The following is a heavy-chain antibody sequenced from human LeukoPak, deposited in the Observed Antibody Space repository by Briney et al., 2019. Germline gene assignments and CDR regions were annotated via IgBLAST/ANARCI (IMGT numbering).Heavy chain of an antibody. CDR2: IHYTGST. Sequence: SETLSLTCTVSGGSISSYYWSWIRQSPGKGLECIGYIHYTGSTNYNPSLKSRVTISVETSKNQFSLKLKSVTAADTAVYYCARETYYYGSGSYRLDPWGQGTLVTVSS. CDR1: GGSISSYY. CDR3: ARETYYYGSGSYRLDP. V-gene: IGHV4-59*01. J-gene: IGHJ5*02. D-gene: IGHD3-10*01.